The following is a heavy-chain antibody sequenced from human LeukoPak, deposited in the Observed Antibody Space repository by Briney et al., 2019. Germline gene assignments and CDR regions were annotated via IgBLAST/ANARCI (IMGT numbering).Heavy chain of an antibody. Sequence: SETLSLTCTVSGGSISSYYWSWIRQPPGKGMDWIGYIYYSGSTNYNPSLKSRVTISVDTSKNQFSLKLSSVTAADTAVYYCAREAVEMGRTFDYWGQGTLVTVSS. D-gene: IGHD5-24*01. CDR1: GGSISSYY. J-gene: IGHJ4*02. V-gene: IGHV4-59*01. CDR3: AREAVEMGRTFDY. CDR2: IYYSGST.